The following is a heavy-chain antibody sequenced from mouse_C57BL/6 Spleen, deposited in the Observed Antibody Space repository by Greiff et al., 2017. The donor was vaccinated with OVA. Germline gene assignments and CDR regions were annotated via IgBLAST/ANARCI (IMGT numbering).Heavy chain of an antibody. CDR2: IYPGDGDT. D-gene: IGHD2-4*01. J-gene: IGHJ4*01. Sequence: VKLQESGPELVKPGASVKISCKASGYAFSSSWMNWVKQRPGKGLEWIGRIYPGDGDTNYNGKFKGKATLTADKSSSTAYMQLSSLTSEDSAVYFCARRGVYYDYEDAMDYWGQGTSVTVSS. CDR1: GYAFSSSW. V-gene: IGHV1-82*01. CDR3: ARRGVYYDYEDAMDY.